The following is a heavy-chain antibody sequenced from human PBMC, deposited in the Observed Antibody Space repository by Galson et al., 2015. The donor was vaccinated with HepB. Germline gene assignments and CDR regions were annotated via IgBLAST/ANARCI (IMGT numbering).Heavy chain of an antibody. CDR3: AISWGGVTRDY. CDR2: IYSGGST. J-gene: IGHJ4*02. CDR1: GFTVSSNY. V-gene: IGHV3-53*01. D-gene: IGHD6-13*01. Sequence: SLRLSCAASGFTVSSNYMSWVRQAPGKGLEWVSVIYSGGSTYYADSVKGRFTISRDNSKNTLYLQMNSLRAEDTAVYYCAISWGGVTRDYWGQGTLVTVSS.